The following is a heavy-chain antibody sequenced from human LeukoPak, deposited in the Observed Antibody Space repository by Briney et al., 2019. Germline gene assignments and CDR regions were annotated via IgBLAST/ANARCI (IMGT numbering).Heavy chain of an antibody. CDR1: GFTFSSYA. CDR3: ARANTGGGFYPFDI. D-gene: IGHD2/OR15-2a*01. V-gene: IGHV3-23*01. J-gene: IGHJ3*02. CDR2: ISGSGGST. Sequence: SGGSLRLSCAASGFTFSSYAMSWVRQAPGKGLEWVSAISGSGGSTYYADSVKGRFTISRDNSKTSLYLQMNSLRDEDTAVYYCARANTGGGFYPFDIWGQGTMVTVSS.